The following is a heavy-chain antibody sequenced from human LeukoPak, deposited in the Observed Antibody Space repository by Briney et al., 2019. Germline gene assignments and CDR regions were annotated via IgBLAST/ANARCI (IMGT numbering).Heavy chain of an antibody. CDR3: ASSPAAPYNWFDP. CDR2: IRYDGSNK. CDR1: GFTFSSYG. J-gene: IGHJ5*02. V-gene: IGHV3-30*02. Sequence: GGSLRLSCAASGFTFSSYGMHWVRQAPGKGLEWVAFIRYDGSNKYYADSVKGRFTISRDNSKNTLYLQMNSLRAEDTAVYYCASSPAAPYNWFDPWGQGTLVTVSS. D-gene: IGHD2-2*01.